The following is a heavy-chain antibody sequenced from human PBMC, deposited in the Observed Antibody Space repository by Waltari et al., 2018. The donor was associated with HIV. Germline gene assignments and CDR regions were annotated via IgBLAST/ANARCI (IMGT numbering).Heavy chain of an antibody. Sequence: QVQLVQSGAEVKKPGASVKVSCKASGYPFTSYYMPWFRQAPGQGLEWMGIINPSGGSTSYAQKFKGRVTMTRDTSTSSVYMELSSLRSEDTAVYYCARRDGYSPYYFDYWGQGTLVTVSS. CDR1: GYPFTSYY. CDR3: ARRDGYSPYYFDY. D-gene: IGHD2-15*01. J-gene: IGHJ4*02. CDR2: INPSGGST. V-gene: IGHV1-46*03.